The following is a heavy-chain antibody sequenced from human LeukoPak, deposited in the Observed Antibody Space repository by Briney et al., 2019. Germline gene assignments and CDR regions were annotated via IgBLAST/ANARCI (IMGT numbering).Heavy chain of an antibody. V-gene: IGHV1-69*04. D-gene: IGHD6-13*01. CDR3: AREAAAGLNYYYYGMDV. CDR2: FIPILGIA. Sequence: ASVKVSCKASGGTFSSYAISWVRQAPGQGLEWMGRFIPILGIANYAQKFQGRVTITADKSTSTAYMELSSLRSEDTAVYYCAREAAAGLNYYYYGMDVWGKGPRSPSPQ. J-gene: IGHJ6*01. CDR1: GGTFSSYA.